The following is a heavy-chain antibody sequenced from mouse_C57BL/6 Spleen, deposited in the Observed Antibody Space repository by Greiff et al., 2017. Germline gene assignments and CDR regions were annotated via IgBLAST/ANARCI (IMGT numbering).Heavy chain of an antibody. J-gene: IGHJ2*01. V-gene: IGHV1-15*01. CDR2: IDPETGGT. Sequence: QVQLQQSGAELVRPGASVTLSCKASGYTFTDYEMHWVKQTPVHGLEWIGAIDPETGGTAYNQKFKGKAILTADKSSSTAYMELRSLTSEDTAVYYCTQADYSNSYWGQGTTLTVSS. CDR3: TQADYSNSY. CDR1: GYTFTDYE. D-gene: IGHD2-5*01.